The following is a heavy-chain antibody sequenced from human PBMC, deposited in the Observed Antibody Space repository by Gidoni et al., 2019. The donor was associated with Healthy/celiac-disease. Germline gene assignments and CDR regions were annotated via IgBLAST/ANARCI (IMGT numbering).Heavy chain of an antibody. Sequence: QLQLQESGPGLVKPSETLSLTCTVSGGSISSSSYYWGWIRQPPGKGLEWIGSIYYSGSTYYNPSLKSRVTISVDTSKNQFSLKLSSVTAADTAVYYCARQRLPESPYYYYGMDVWGQGTTVTVSS. D-gene: IGHD2-2*01. CDR3: ARQRLPESPYYYYGMDV. CDR2: IYYSGST. CDR1: GGSISSSSYY. V-gene: IGHV4-39*01. J-gene: IGHJ6*02.